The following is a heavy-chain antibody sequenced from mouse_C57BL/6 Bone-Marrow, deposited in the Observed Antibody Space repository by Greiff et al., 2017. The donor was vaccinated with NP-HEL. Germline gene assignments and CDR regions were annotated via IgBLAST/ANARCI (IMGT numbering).Heavy chain of an antibody. J-gene: IGHJ1*03. V-gene: IGHV5-4*01. D-gene: IGHD2-2*01. CDR1: GFTFSSYA. Sequence: EVMLVESGGGLVKPGGSLKLSCAASGFTFSSYAMSWVRQTPEKRLEWVATISDGGSYTYYPDNVKGRFTISRDNAKNNLYLQMSHLKSEDTAMYYCARDGYDEHWYFDVWGTGTTVTVSS. CDR2: ISDGGSYT. CDR3: ARDGYDEHWYFDV.